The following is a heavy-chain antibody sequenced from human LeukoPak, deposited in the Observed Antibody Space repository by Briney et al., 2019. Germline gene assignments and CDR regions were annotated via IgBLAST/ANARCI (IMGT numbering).Heavy chain of an antibody. CDR3: ARGGDSTTWYEFDY. CDR1: GFTVSNKY. D-gene: IGHD6-13*01. V-gene: IGHV3-53*01. Sequence: GGSLRLSCAASGFTVSNKYMSWVRQAPGKGLEWVSVLHSGGGTNYADSVKGRFTISRDNSKNTLYLQMNSLRAEDTAIYYCARGGDSTTWYEFDYWGQGTLVTVSP. J-gene: IGHJ4*02. CDR2: LHSGGGT.